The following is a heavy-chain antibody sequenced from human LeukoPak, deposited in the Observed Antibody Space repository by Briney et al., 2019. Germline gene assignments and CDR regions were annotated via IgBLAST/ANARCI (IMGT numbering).Heavy chain of an antibody. Sequence: SETLSLTCTVSGGSISSGTYYWSWIRQPPGKGLEWIGYIYYSGSTNYNPSLKSRVTISVDTSKNQFSLKLSSVTAADTAVYYCARSQNYYDSSPFDYWGQGTLVTVSS. CDR1: GGSISSGTYY. CDR3: ARSQNYYDSSPFDY. CDR2: IYYSGST. V-gene: IGHV4-61*01. J-gene: IGHJ4*02. D-gene: IGHD3-22*01.